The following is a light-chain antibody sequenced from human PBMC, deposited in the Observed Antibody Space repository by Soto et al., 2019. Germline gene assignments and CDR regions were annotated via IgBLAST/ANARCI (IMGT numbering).Light chain of an antibody. CDR2: GAS. CDR3: QQYNNWPPIT. J-gene: IGKJ5*01. Sequence: EIVLTQSPGTLSLSPGERATLSCRASQSVGGYLAWYQQKPGQAPRLLIYGASSRATGIPDRFSGSGSGTDFTLTISRLESEDFGVYYCQQYNNWPPITFGQGTRLEIK. CDR1: QSVGGY. V-gene: IGKV3D-15*01.